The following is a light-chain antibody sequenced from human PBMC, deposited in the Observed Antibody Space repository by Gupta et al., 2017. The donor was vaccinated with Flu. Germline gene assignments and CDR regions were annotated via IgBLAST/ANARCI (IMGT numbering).Light chain of an antibody. J-gene: IGKJ2*03. CDR1: QTIGSSY. V-gene: IGKV3-20*01. CDR2: DAS. CDR3: QQYDSSPYS. Sequence: EIVLTQSPGTLSLSPGERATLSCRASQTIGSSYLAWHQQKPGQAPRLLIYDASKRATGIPDRFSGSGSGTDFPLTINRLEPEDFAVYYCQQYDSSPYSFGQGTKLEI.